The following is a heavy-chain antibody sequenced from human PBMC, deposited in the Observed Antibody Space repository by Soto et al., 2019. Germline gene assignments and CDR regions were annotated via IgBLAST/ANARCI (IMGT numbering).Heavy chain of an antibody. D-gene: IGHD1-26*01. CDR3: TTDWYSSDY. J-gene: IGHJ4*02. CDR1: SVSNAW. CDR2: IKSKTDGGTT. Sequence: SVSNAWMNRVRQAPGKGLEWVGRIKSKTDGGTTDYAAPVKGRFTISRDDSKNTLYLQMNSLKTEDTAVYYCTTDWYSSDYWGQGTLVTVSS. V-gene: IGHV3-15*07.